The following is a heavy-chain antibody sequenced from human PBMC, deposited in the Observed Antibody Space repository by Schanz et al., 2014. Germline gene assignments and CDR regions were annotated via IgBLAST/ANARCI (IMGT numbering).Heavy chain of an antibody. CDR1: GFTFSSYW. Sequence: EVQLVESGGGLVQPGGSLRLSCAASGFTFSSYWMSWVRQAPGEGLEWVANIKQDGSEKYYVDSVKGRFTVSRDDAKNSLYLQMNSLRVEDTAVYYCAFDRDDAYDIWGQGTTVTVSS. CDR3: AFDRDDAYDI. CDR2: IKQDGSEK. J-gene: IGHJ3*02. D-gene: IGHD3-9*01. V-gene: IGHV3-7*03.